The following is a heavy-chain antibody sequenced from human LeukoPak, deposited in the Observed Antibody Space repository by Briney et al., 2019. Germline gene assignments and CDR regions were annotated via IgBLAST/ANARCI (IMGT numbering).Heavy chain of an antibody. V-gene: IGHV3-53*01. J-gene: IGHJ4*02. D-gene: IGHD6-13*01. Sequence: GGSVSLSCAASGFTVSSYYMTWVRQAPGKGLEWVSIIDGGGSTDYADSVRGRFTISRDNSKNTLYLQMNSLNAEDTAVYYCARATWAAAKFDYWGQGTLVTVSS. CDR3: ARATWAAAKFDY. CDR1: GFTVSSYY. CDR2: IDGGGST.